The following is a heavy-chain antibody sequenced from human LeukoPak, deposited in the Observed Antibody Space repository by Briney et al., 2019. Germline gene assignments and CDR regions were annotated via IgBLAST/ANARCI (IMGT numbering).Heavy chain of an antibody. CDR3: ARQNDYCSGGSCYSSFDY. CDR2: IYSGGST. J-gene: IGHJ4*02. CDR1: GFTFSSYS. V-gene: IGHV3-66*04. Sequence: GGSLRLSCAASGFTFSSYSMNWVRQAPGKGLEWVSVIYSGGSTYYADSVKGRFTISRDNSKNTLYLQMNSLRAEDTAVYYCARQNDYCSGGSCYSSFDYWGQGTLVTVSS. D-gene: IGHD2-15*01.